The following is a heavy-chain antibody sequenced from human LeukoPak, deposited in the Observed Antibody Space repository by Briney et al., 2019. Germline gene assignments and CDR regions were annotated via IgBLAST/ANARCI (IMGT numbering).Heavy chain of an antibody. D-gene: IGHD5-12*01. J-gene: IGHJ4*02. CDR3: ARQGQHTGYDFLDY. CDR2: TYFRNQWYG. CDR1: GDTVSTPSGT. V-gene: IGHV6-1*01. Sequence: SQTLSLTCVISGDTVSTPSGTWNWIRQSPSRGLEWLGRTYFRNQWYGDYALSVKSRIRIHPDASKNQFSLQLNSVTPEDTAVYFCARQGQHTGYDFLDYWGQGTLVTVSS.